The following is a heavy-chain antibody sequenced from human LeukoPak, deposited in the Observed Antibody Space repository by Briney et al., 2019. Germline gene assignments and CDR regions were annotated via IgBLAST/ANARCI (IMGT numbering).Heavy chain of an antibody. CDR3: AGKTVTTRGSFDY. J-gene: IGHJ4*02. CDR1: GGSISSYY. Sequence: PSDTLSLTCTVSGGSISSYYWSWIRHPPGKGLEWIGYIYYSGRTNYNPSLKSRVTISVDTSKNQFSLKLSSVTAADTAVYYCAGKTVTTRGSFDYWGQGTLVTVSS. V-gene: IGHV4-59*07. D-gene: IGHD4-17*01. CDR2: IYYSGRT.